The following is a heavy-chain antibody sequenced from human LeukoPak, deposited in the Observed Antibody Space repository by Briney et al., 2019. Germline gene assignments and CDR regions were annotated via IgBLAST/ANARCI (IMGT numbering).Heavy chain of an antibody. Sequence: GGSLRLSCAASGFTFYEYGMSWVRQAPGKGLEWVSGINWNGDSTDYTDSVKGRFTISRDNAKNSLYLQMNSLRIEDTALYYCARRNSGTYFDYWGQGTLVTVPS. CDR1: GFTFYEYG. D-gene: IGHD1-1*01. J-gene: IGHJ4*02. V-gene: IGHV3-20*04. CDR2: INWNGDST. CDR3: ARRNSGTYFDY.